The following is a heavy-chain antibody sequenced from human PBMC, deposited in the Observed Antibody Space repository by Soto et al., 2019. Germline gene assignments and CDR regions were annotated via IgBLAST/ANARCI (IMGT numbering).Heavy chain of an antibody. J-gene: IGHJ4*02. CDR3: ARAAYDILTGQKTHTDY. Sequence: QVQLVQSGAEVKKPGASVKVSCKASGYTFTSYDINWVRQATGQGLEWMGWMNPNSGNTGYAQKFQGRVTMTRNTSISTAYMELSSLRSEDTAVYYCARAAYDILTGQKTHTDYWGQGTLVTVSS. CDR1: GYTFTSYD. V-gene: IGHV1-8*01. CDR2: MNPNSGNT. D-gene: IGHD3-9*01.